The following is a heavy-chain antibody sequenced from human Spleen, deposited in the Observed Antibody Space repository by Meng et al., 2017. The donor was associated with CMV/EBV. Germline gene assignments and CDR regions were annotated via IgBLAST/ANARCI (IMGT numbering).Heavy chain of an antibody. J-gene: IGHJ5*02. V-gene: IGHV4-39*07. CDR3: ARGRITIFGVVTKEWFDP. D-gene: IGHD3-3*01. CDR2: IYYSGST. CDR1: GGSISSSHYY. Sequence: SETLSLTCTVSGGSISSSHYYWGWIRQPPGKGLVYIGSIYYSGSTYYYPSLKSRVTISVDTSKNQFSLKLSSVTAADTAVYYCARGRITIFGVVTKEWFDPWGQGTLVTVSS.